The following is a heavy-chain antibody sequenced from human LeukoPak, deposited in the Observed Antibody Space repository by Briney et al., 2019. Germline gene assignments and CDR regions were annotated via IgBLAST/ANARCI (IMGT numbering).Heavy chain of an antibody. CDR3: ARIEGSYSTDY. V-gene: IGHV4-61*02. CDR2: IYTSGST. Sequence: SETLSLTCTVSGGSISSGTYYWSWIRQPAGKGLEWIGRIYTSGSTNYNPSLKSRVTISVDTSKNQFSLKLSSVTAADTAVYYFARIEGSYSTDYWGQGTLVTVSS. CDR1: GGSISSGTYY. J-gene: IGHJ4*02. D-gene: IGHD2-15*01.